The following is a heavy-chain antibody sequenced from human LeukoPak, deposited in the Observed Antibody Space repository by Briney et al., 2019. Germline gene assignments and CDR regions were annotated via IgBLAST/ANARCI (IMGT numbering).Heavy chain of an antibody. CDR3: ARDSLFCTGGSCYSNYFDY. V-gene: IGHV3-48*03. Sequence: GGSLRLSCAASGFTFSSYEMNWVRQAPGKGLEWVSHISSSGGTIYYADSVNGRFIISRDNARNSLYLQMNSLRAEDMAVYFCARDSLFCTGGSCYSNYFDYWGQGTLVTVSS. CDR2: ISSSGGTI. CDR1: GFTFSSYE. D-gene: IGHD2-15*01. J-gene: IGHJ4*02.